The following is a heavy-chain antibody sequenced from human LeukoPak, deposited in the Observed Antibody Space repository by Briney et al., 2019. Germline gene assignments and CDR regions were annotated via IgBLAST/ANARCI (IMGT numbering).Heavy chain of an antibody. D-gene: IGHD7-27*01. Sequence: GGSLRLSCAASGFTFSSYGMHWVRQAPGKGLEWVAVISYDGSNKYYADSVKGRFTISRDNSKNTLYLQMNSLRAEDTAVYYCAKAAANWGTGQGYFDLWGRGTLVTVSS. CDR2: ISYDGSNK. CDR3: AKAAANWGTGQGYFDL. CDR1: GFTFSSYG. V-gene: IGHV3-30*18. J-gene: IGHJ2*01.